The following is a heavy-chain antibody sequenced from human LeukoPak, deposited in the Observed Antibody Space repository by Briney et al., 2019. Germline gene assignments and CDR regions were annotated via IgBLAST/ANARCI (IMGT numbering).Heavy chain of an antibody. CDR1: GGTFSSYA. Sequence: ASVKVSCKASGGTFSSYAISWVRQAPGQGLEWMGGIIPIFGTANYAQKFQGRVTITTDGSTSTAYMELSSLRSEDTAVYYCARLSRYDSSGYHDAFDIWGQGTMVTVSS. J-gene: IGHJ3*02. CDR3: ARLSRYDSSGYHDAFDI. V-gene: IGHV1-69*05. CDR2: IIPIFGTA. D-gene: IGHD3-22*01.